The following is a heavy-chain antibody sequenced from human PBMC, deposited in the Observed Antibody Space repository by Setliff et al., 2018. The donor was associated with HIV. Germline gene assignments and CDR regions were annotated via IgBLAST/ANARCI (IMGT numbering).Heavy chain of an antibody. CDR2: IYYTGST. Sequence: SETLSLTCTVSGGSMSSYYWSWIRQPPGKGLEWIGSIYYTGSTDYNPSLMSRVTISLDTPKNQFSLKLNSVIAADTAVYYCARDVEHMMDVWGQGTTVTVSS. J-gene: IGHJ6*02. V-gene: IGHV4-59*01. CDR3: ARDVEHMMDV. CDR1: GGSMSSYY.